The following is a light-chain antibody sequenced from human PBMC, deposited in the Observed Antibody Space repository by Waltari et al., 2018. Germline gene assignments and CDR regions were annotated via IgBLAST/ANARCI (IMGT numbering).Light chain of an antibody. V-gene: IGKV1-5*03. Sequence: DIQMTQSPSTLSAFVGDRVTITCRASQTINIGLAWYQHRPGKAPNLLISKASSLQSGVPSRFSGSGSGTEVTLTISSLQPDDFATYYCQHYNNYPLTFGGETKVEI. CDR1: QTINIG. CDR3: QHYNNYPLT. J-gene: IGKJ4*01. CDR2: KAS.